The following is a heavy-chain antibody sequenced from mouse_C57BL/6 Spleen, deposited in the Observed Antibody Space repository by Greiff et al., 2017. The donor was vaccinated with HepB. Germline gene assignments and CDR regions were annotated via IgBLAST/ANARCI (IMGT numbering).Heavy chain of an antibody. Sequence: EVKLMESGAELVKPGASVKLSCTASGFNIKDYYMHWVKQRTEQGLEWIGRIDPEDGETKYAPKFQGKATITADTSSNTAYLQLSSLTSEDTAVYYCARQLRLRAPYFDYWGQGTTLTVSS. CDR1: GFNIKDYY. CDR3: ARQLRLRAPYFDY. D-gene: IGHD3-2*02. J-gene: IGHJ2*01. CDR2: IDPEDGET. V-gene: IGHV14-2*01.